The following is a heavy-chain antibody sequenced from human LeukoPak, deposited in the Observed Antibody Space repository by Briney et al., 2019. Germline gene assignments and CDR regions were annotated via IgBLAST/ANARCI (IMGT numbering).Heavy chain of an antibody. J-gene: IGHJ4*02. CDR3: ARQADFALVEMATIMFDY. CDR1: GGSIITSSYY. V-gene: IGHV4-39*01. D-gene: IGHD5-24*01. Sequence: PSETLSLTCTVSGGSIITSSYYWGWIRQPPGKGLEWIGSLYHTGSTYYNPSLKSRVNISVDTSKNQFSLKLNSVTAADTAVYYCARQADFALVEMATIMFDYWGQGTLVTVSS. CDR2: LYHTGST.